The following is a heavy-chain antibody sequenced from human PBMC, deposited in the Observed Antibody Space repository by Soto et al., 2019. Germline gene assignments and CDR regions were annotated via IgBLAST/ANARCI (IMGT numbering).Heavy chain of an antibody. CDR3: ARDSRRYSSSWWFDY. D-gene: IGHD6-13*01. J-gene: IGHJ4*02. CDR2: IIPIFGTA. V-gene: IGHV1-69*13. Sequence: ASVKVSCKASGGTFSSYAISWVRQAPGQGLEWMGGIIPIFGTANYAQKFQGRVTITADESTSTAYMELSSLRSEDTAVYYCARDSRRYSSSWWFDYWGQGTLVTVSS. CDR1: GGTFSSYA.